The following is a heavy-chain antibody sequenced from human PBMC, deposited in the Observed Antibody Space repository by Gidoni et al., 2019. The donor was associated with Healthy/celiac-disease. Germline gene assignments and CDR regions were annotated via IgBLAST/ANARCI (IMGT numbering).Heavy chain of an antibody. CDR2: SRGIGGST. J-gene: IGHJ4*02. V-gene: IGHV3-23*04. CDR3: AKDHDEAGPTRGKEEHYFDY. CDR1: GFTFSSYA. D-gene: IGHD1-1*01. Sequence: EVQLVESGGGLVQPGGSLRLSCEASGFTFSSYAMSWVRQAPGKGLEWVSASRGIGGSTYYADSVKGRFTISRDNSKNTLYLQMNSLRAEDTAVYYCAKDHDEAGPTRGKEEHYFDYWGQGTLVTVSS.